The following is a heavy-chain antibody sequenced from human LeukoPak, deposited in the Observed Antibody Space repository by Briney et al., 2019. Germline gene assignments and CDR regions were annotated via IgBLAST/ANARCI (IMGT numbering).Heavy chain of an antibody. CDR2: MNPNSGNT. V-gene: IGHV1-8*01. CDR1: GYTFTSFD. J-gene: IGHJ4*02. Sequence: ASVKVSCKASGYTFTSFDINWVRQATGQGLEWMGWMNPNSGNTGYAQKFQGRVTMTRDTSISTAYMELSRLRSDDTAVYYCARVPGYSSGVAPDYWGQGTLVTVSS. D-gene: IGHD2-15*01. CDR3: ARVPGYSSGVAPDY.